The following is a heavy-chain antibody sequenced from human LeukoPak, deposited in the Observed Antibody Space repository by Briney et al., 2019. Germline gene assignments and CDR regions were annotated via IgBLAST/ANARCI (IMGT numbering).Heavy chain of an antibody. D-gene: IGHD2-2*01. Sequence: PGGSLRLSCAASGFTFSSYAMSWVRQAPGKGLEWVSATSGSGGSTYYADSVKGRFTISRDNSKNTLYLQMNSLRAEDTAVYYCARDLNIVVVPAHGMDVWGQGTTVTVSS. CDR1: GFTFSSYA. J-gene: IGHJ6*02. V-gene: IGHV3-23*01. CDR3: ARDLNIVVVPAHGMDV. CDR2: TSGSGGST.